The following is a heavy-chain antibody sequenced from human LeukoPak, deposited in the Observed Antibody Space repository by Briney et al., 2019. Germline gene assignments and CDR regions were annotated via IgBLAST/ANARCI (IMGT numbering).Heavy chain of an antibody. D-gene: IGHD6-13*01. V-gene: IGHV3-21*01. Sequence: GGSLRLSCAASGFTFSSYSMNWVRQAPGKGLEWVLSISSSSSYIYYADSVKGRFTISRDNAKNSLYLQMNSLRAEDTAVYYCARVEYSSSWYYFDYWGQGTLVTVSS. CDR2: ISSSSSYI. CDR3: ARVEYSSSWYYFDY. J-gene: IGHJ4*02. CDR1: GFTFSSYS.